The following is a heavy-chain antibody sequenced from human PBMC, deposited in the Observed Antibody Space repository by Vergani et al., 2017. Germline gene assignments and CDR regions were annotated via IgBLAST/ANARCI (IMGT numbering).Heavy chain of an antibody. CDR2: ITAIGSA. CDR3: ASRRPRLNLGSKSNAGTFDA. Sequence: QVHLQQRGAGVLKPSETLSLTCGVIGGSLSGYFWSWIRQSPGRGLEWIGEITAIGSANYSPSLTSRVTISVDTSRGEFSLTVTSVTAADTGLYFCASRRPRLNLGSKSNAGTFDAWGQGTLVTVAS. V-gene: IGHV4-34*02. D-gene: IGHD3-10*01. J-gene: IGHJ5*02. CDR1: GGSLSGYF.